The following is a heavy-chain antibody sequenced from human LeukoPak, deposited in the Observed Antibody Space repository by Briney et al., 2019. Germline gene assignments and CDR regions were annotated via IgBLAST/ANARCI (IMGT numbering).Heavy chain of an antibody. J-gene: IGHJ4*02. V-gene: IGHV4-61*02. CDR2: IYTSGST. Sequence: SQTLSLTCTVSGGSISSGSCYWSWIRQPAGKGLEWIGRIYTSGSTNYNPSLKSRVTISVDTSKNQFSLKLSSVTAADTAVYYCARESYYDSYWGQGTLVTVSS. D-gene: IGHD3-22*01. CDR1: GGSISSGSCY. CDR3: ARESYYDSY.